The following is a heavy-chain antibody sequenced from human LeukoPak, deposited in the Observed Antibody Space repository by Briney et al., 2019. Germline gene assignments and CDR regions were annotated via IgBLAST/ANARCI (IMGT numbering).Heavy chain of an antibody. CDR2: MNPNSGNT. D-gene: IGHD2-15*01. CDR1: GGTFSSYG. J-gene: IGHJ4*02. V-gene: IGHV1-8*02. CDR3: ARDGHCSGGSCYPDY. Sequence: ASVKVSCKASGGTFSSYGISWVRQAPGQGLEWMGWMNPNSGNTGYAQKFQGRVTMTRNTSISTAYMELSSLRSEDTAVYYCARDGHCSGGSCYPDYWGQGTLVTVSS.